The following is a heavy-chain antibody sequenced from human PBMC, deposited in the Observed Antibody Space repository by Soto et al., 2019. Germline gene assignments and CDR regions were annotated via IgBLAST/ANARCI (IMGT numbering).Heavy chain of an antibody. J-gene: IGHJ6*02. CDR2: LSTTGNYV. CDR1: GSAFSDYY. CDR3: ARIPPGYDTSEYHYGMDV. V-gene: IGHV3-11*05. D-gene: IGHD3-9*01. Sequence: QVQLVESGGALVKPGGSLRLSCAASGSAFSDYYMTWIRQAPWKGLEWVSFLSTTGNYVNSADYLKGRFTISRDNARNSLYLQMHSLRVEDTAVYYCARIPPGYDTSEYHYGMDVWGQGTTVTVSS.